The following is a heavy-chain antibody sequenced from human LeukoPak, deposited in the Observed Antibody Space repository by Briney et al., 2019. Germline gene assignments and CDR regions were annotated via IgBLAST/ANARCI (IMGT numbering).Heavy chain of an antibody. CDR2: ISHDGSNK. CDR3: ARDFYVGSGSYYIGYY. D-gene: IGHD3-10*01. V-gene: IGHV3-33*05. Sequence: GRSLRLSCAASGFTFSSYGMNWVRQAPGKGLEWVAFISHDGSNKYYADSVKGRFTISRDNSKNTLYLQMNSLRAEDTVVYYCARDFYVGSGSYYIGYYWGQGTLVTVSS. J-gene: IGHJ4*02. CDR1: GFTFSSYG.